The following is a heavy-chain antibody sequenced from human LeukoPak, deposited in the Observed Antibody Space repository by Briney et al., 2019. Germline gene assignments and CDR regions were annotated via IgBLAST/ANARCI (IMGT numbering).Heavy chain of an antibody. Sequence: GGSLRLSCAASGFTFSSYGMYWVRQAPGKGLEWVAVISYDGRNKFYADSVKGRITISRDNSKNTLYLQLNSLRAEDTAVYYCAKSRDHYYGSGSYYLHNSFDPWGQGTLVIVSS. CDR3: AKSRDHYYGSGSYYLHNSFDP. CDR1: GFTFSSYG. CDR2: ISYDGRNK. D-gene: IGHD3-10*01. V-gene: IGHV3-30*18. J-gene: IGHJ5*02.